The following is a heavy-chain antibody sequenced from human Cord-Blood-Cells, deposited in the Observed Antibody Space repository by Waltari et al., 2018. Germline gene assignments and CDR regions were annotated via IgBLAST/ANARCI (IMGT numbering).Heavy chain of an antibody. V-gene: IGHV4-38-2*01. J-gene: IGHJ3*02. CDR2: ISHSGST. CDR1: GSSISSGYY. Sequence: QVQLQESGPGLVKPPETLSLTCAVSGSSISSGYYWGWIRQPPGKGLEWIGSISHSGSTYYNPSHKSRVTISVDTSKNQFSLKLSSVTAADTAVYYCAMVITMVQGEGAFDIWGQGTMVTVSS. CDR3: AMVITMVQGEGAFDI. D-gene: IGHD3-10*01.